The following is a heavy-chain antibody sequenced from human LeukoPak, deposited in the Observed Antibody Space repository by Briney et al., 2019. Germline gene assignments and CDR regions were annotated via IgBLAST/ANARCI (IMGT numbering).Heavy chain of an antibody. D-gene: IGHD3-9*01. J-gene: IGHJ4*02. CDR3: ARGGPPGVDILTGDYYFDY. CDR1: GGSLSGYY. V-gene: IGHV4-34*01. CDR2: INHSGST. Sequence: SETLSLTCAVYGGSLSGYYWSWIRQPPGKGLEWIGEINHSGSTNYNPSLKSRVTISVDTSKNQFSLKLSSVTAADTAVYYCARGGPPGVDILTGDYYFDYWGQGTLVTVSS.